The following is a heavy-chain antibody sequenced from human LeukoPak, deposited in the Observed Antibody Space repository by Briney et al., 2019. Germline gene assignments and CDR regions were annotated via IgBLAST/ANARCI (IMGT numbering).Heavy chain of an antibody. CDR3: AKGYYGSGSYRMGFDY. Sequence: GGSLRLSCAASGFTFSRYSMNWVRQAPGKGLEWVSSISSSGSSIYYADSVKGRFTISRDNAKNKQYLQMNSLRAEDTALYYCAKGYYGSGSYRMGFDYWGQGTLVTVSS. D-gene: IGHD3-10*01. CDR1: GFTFSRYS. CDR2: ISSSGSSI. J-gene: IGHJ4*02. V-gene: IGHV3-21*04.